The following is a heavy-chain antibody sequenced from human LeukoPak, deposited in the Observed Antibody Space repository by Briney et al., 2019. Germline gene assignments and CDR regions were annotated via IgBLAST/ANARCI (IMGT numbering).Heavy chain of an antibody. V-gene: IGHV1-46*01. CDR3: AKDGGDCSSISCLYFFDS. CDR2: INPSGGST. CDR1: GYTFTNYY. J-gene: IGHJ4*02. D-gene: IGHD2-2*01. Sequence: ASVTVSCTTSGYTFTNYYMHWVRQAPGQGLEWMGIINPSGGSTNYARKFQGRVTMTRDTSTSTVYMEVSRLRSEDTAVYYCAKDGGDCSSISCLYFFDSWGQGTLVTVSS.